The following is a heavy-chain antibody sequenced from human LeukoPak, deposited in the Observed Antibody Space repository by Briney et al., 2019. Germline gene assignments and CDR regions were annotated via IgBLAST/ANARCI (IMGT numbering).Heavy chain of an antibody. CDR2: IYTSGST. J-gene: IGHJ4*02. CDR1: GGSISNY. Sequence: SETLSLTCTVSGGSISNYWSWIRQPAGKGLEWIGRIYTSGSTNYNPSLKSRVTMSVDTSKNQFSLKLSSVTAADTAVYYCARGPHYALGIYFDYWGQGTLVTVSS. D-gene: IGHD7-27*01. V-gene: IGHV4-4*07. CDR3: ARGPHYALGIYFDY.